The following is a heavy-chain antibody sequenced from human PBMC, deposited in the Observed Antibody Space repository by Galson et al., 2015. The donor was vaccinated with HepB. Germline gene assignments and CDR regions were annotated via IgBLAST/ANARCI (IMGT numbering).Heavy chain of an antibody. Sequence: LRLSCAASGFTFSSYSMNWVRQAPGKGLEWVSYISSSSSTIYYADSVKGRFTISRDNAKNSLCLQMNSLRAEDTAVYYCARNSGSFYYYYMDVWGKGTTVTVSS. CDR2: ISSSSSTI. V-gene: IGHV3-48*01. CDR1: GFTFSSYS. J-gene: IGHJ6*03. CDR3: ARNSGSFYYYYMDV. D-gene: IGHD1-26*01.